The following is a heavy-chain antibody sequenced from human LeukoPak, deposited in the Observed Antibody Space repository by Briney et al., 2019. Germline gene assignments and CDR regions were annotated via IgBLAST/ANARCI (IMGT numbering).Heavy chain of an antibody. Sequence: GASVKVSCKASGCTFTSYGISWVRQAPGQGLEWMGWIIPNNGKANYAQKFQGRVTITADESTSTAYMELSSLRSEDTAVYYCARSLGYYGSGWYSAVSYYYGMDVWGQGTTVTVSS. V-gene: IGHV1-69*13. CDR1: GCTFTSYG. CDR2: IIPNNGKA. CDR3: ARSLGYYGSGWYSAVSYYYGMDV. D-gene: IGHD6-19*01. J-gene: IGHJ6*02.